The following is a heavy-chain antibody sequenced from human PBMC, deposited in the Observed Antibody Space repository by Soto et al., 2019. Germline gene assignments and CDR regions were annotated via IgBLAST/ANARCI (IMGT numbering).Heavy chain of an antibody. V-gene: IGHV1-2*02. Sequence: EASVKVSCKASGYTFTGYYMHWVRQAPGQGLEWMGWINPNSGGTNYAQKFQGRVTITADESTSTAYMELSSLRSEDTAVYYCARGVQKPGIAVAGRYDAFDIWGQGTMVTVSS. CDR3: ARGVQKPGIAVAGRYDAFDI. D-gene: IGHD6-19*01. J-gene: IGHJ3*02. CDR2: INPNSGGT. CDR1: GYTFTGYY.